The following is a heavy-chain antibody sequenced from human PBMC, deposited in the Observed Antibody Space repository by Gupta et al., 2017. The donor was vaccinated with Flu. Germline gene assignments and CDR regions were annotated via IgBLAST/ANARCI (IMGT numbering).Heavy chain of an antibody. D-gene: IGHD6-13*01. CDR2: IYTRGGT. J-gene: IGHJ4*02. Sequence: QVQLQESGPGLVKPSQTLSLTCTVSGGSISNDNYYWNWIRQPAGKGLEWIGRIYTRGGTNYNPSLKSRVTISVDTSNNQFSLKLSSVTAADTAVYYCAGLSSSWYGGPHFWGQGTLVTVSS. CDR3: AGLSSSWYGGPHF. CDR1: GGSISNDNYY. V-gene: IGHV4-61*02.